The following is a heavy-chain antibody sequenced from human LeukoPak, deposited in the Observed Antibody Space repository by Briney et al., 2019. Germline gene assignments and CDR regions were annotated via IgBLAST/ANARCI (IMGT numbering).Heavy chain of an antibody. D-gene: IGHD3-16*02. CDR1: GGSFSGYY. V-gene: IGHV4-34*01. CDR3: AGLGGLRLGELSSFDY. CDR2: INHSGST. Sequence: SETLSLTCAVYGGSFSGYYWSWIRQPPGKGLEWIGEINHSGSTNYNPSLKSRVTISVDTSKNQFSLKLSSVTAADTAVYYCAGLGGLRLGELSSFDYWGQGTLVTVSS. J-gene: IGHJ4*02.